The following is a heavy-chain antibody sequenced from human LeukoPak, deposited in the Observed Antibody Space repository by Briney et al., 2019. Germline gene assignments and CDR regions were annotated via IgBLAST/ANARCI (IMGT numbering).Heavy chain of an antibody. CDR2: ISYDGSNK. V-gene: IGHV3-30-3*01. CDR3: ARELNTYYDFWSGYYTGMGPHYFDY. CDR1: GFTFSSYA. J-gene: IGHJ4*02. D-gene: IGHD3-3*01. Sequence: GGSLRLSCIASGFTFSSYAMHWVRQAPGKGLEWVAVISYDGSNKYYADSVKGRFTISRDNSKNTLYLQMNSLRAEDTAVYYCARELNTYYDFWSGYYTGMGPHYFDYWGQGTLVTVSS.